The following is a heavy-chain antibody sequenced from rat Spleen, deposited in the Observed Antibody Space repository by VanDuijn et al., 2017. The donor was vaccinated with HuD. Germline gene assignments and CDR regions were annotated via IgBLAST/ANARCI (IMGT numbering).Heavy chain of an antibody. D-gene: IGHD1-4*01. CDR1: GFSLTSNS. J-gene: IGHJ2*01. V-gene: IGHV2-1*01. CDR2: IWGDGST. CDR3: TSARD. Sequence: QVQLKESGPGLVQPSQTLSLTCTVSGFSLTSNSVDWVRQPPGKGLEWMGEIWGDGSTHYNSALKSRLTISRDTSKSQVFLKMNSLQTDDTAIYFCTSARDWGQGVMVTVSS.